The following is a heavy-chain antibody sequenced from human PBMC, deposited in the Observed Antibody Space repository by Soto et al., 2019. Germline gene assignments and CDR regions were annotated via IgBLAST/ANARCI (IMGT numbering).Heavy chain of an antibody. CDR2: IIPIFGTA. J-gene: IGHJ4*02. Sequence: QVQLVQSGAEVKKPGSSVKVSCKASGGTFSSYAISWVRQAPGQGLEWMGGIIPIFGTANYAQKFQGRVTITADKSTSTAYMERSRLRSEDTAVYYCARSYYDDHPVPPDYWGQGTLVTVSS. CDR1: GGTFSSYA. CDR3: ARSYYDDHPVPPDY. V-gene: IGHV1-69*06. D-gene: IGHD3-22*01.